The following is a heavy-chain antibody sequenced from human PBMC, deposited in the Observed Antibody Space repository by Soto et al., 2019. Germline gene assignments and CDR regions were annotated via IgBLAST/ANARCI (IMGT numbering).Heavy chain of an antibody. V-gene: IGHV4-4*02. CDR1: SGSISSSNW. D-gene: IGHD2-15*01. J-gene: IGHJ2*01. CDR3: ARSQKGYCSGGSCYSGYFDL. CDR2: IYHSGST. Sequence: QVQLQESGPGLVKPSGTLSLTCAVSSGSISSSNWWSWVRQPPGKGLEWIGAIYHSGSTNYNPSLKSRVTLSVNKSKNQFSLKLGSVTAADTAVYYCARSQKGYCSGGSCYSGYFDLWGRGTLVTVSS.